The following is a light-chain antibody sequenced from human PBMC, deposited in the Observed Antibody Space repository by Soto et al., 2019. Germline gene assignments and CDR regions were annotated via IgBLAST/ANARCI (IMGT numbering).Light chain of an antibody. V-gene: IGLV8-61*01. CDR2: STN. J-gene: IGLJ3*02. CDR1: SGSVSTGYY. CDR3: VLYMGNGIGV. Sequence: QAVVTQEPSFSVSPGRTVTLTCGLTSGSVSTGYYPSWYQQTPGQAPRTLIYSTNTPSSGVADRFSGYILGNKAALTITGAQADDEADYYCVLYMGNGIGVFGGGTKLTVL.